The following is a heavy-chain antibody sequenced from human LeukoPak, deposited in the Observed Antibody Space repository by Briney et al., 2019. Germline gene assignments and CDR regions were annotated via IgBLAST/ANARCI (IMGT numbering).Heavy chain of an antibody. CDR1: GGSISSSSYY. D-gene: IGHD3-10*01. J-gene: IGHJ4*02. V-gene: IGHV4-39*07. Sequence: SETLSLTCTVSGGSISSSSYYWGWIRQPPGNGLEWIGSIYYSGSTYYNPSLKSRVTISVDTSKNQFSLKLSSVTAADTAVYYCLGNSRVVLWFGEKGVDYWGQGTLVTVSS. CDR2: IYYSGST. CDR3: LGNSRVVLWFGEKGVDY.